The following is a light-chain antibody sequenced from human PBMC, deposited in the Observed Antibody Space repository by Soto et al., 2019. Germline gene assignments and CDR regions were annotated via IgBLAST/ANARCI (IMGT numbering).Light chain of an antibody. Sequence: EIVMTQSPATLSVSPGARSTLSCRASQSVSSKLAWYQHKPGQAPRLLIYDTSTRAAGIPARFTGSGSGTDFTLTISSLQSEDFAVYYCQQYNTWRSISFGQGTRLESK. J-gene: IGKJ5*01. CDR2: DTS. V-gene: IGKV3-15*01. CDR3: QQYNTWRSIS. CDR1: QSVSSK.